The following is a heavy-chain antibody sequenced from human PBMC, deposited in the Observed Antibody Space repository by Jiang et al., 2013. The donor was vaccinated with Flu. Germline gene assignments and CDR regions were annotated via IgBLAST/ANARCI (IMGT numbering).Heavy chain of an antibody. D-gene: IGHD2-2*01. CDR1: GYSFTSYW. V-gene: IGHV5-10-1*03. Sequence: VQLVKSGAEVKKPGESLRISCKGSGYSFTSYWISWVRQMPGKGLEWMGRIDPSDSYTNYSPSFQGHVTISADKSISTAYLQWSSLKASDTAMYYCARRGEGYCSSTSCYPFDYWGQGTLVTVSS. J-gene: IGHJ4*02. CDR2: IDPSDSYT. CDR3: ARRGEGYCSSTSCYPFDY.